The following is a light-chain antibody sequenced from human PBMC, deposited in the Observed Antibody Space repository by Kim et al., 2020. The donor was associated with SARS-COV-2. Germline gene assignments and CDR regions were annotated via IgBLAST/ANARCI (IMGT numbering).Light chain of an antibody. V-gene: IGLV1-44*01. CDR2: PNS. Sequence: QSVLTQPPSASGTPGQSVTIYCSGTRSNVGNNLVYWYQQLPGTAPKVVIHPNSQRPSGVFDRFSGFKSVTSASLSISGLRSEDEADYYCASWDDSLNGWVFGGGTQLTVL. J-gene: IGLJ3*02. CDR1: RSNVGNNL. CDR3: ASWDDSLNGWV.